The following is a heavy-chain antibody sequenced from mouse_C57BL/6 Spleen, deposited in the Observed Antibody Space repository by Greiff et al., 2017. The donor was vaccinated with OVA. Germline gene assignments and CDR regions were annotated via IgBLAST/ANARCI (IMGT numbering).Heavy chain of an antibody. Sequence: QVQLQQPGTELVKPGASVKLSCKASGYTFTSYWMHWVKQRPGQGLEWIGNINPSNGGTNYNEKFKSKATLTVDKSSSTAYMQLSSLTSEDSAVYYCAREMGYDGYFEGYAMDYWGQGTSVTVSS. CDR3: AREMGYDGYFEGYAMDY. D-gene: IGHD2-3*01. CDR2: INPSNGGT. V-gene: IGHV1-53*01. CDR1: GYTFTSYW. J-gene: IGHJ4*01.